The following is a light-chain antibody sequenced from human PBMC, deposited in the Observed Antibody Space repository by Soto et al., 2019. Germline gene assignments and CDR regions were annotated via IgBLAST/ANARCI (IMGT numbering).Light chain of an antibody. CDR1: RSVSST. J-gene: IGKJ1*01. CDR2: GAS. V-gene: IGKV3-15*01. CDR3: QYYYDWPQT. Sequence: EIVMTQSPDTLSVSPGEGATLSCRVSRSVSSTLAWYQQKPGQAPRLLIFGASTRATGIPARFSGSGSGTEFTLSISSLQSEDSAVYYCQYYYDWPQTFGQGTKVDI.